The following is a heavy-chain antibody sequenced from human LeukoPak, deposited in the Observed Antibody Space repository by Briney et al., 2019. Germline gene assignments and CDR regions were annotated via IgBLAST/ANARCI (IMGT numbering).Heavy chain of an antibody. J-gene: IGHJ4*02. D-gene: IGHD3-10*01. V-gene: IGHV3-30-3*01. Sequence: PGGSLRLSRAASGFTFSSYAMHWVRQAPGKGLEWVAVISYDGSNKYYADSVKGRFTISRDNSKNTLYLQMNSLRAEDTAVYYCARELLKRFGELLGPHDYWGQGTLVTVSS. CDR3: ARELLKRFGELLGPHDY. CDR2: ISYDGSNK. CDR1: GFTFSSYA.